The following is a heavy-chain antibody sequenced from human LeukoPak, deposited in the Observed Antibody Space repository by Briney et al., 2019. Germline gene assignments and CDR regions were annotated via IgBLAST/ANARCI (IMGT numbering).Heavy chain of an antibody. D-gene: IGHD1-26*01. V-gene: IGHV3-53*01. J-gene: IGHJ5*02. Sequence: GRSLRLSCAASGLTVSGNYMRWARQPPGKGLEWVSLNFSGGATYYADSVKGRFTSSRDYSKNTLYLQMNSLRRENTAVYYCARDREGPWGQGTLVTVSS. CDR1: GLTVSGNY. CDR3: ARDREGP. CDR2: NFSGGAT.